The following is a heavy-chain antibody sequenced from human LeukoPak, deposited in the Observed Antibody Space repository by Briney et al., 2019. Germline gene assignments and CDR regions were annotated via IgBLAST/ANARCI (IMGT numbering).Heavy chain of an antibody. CDR2: IYYSGST. CDR1: GGSLTGYY. Sequence: PSETLSLTCTVSGGSLTGYYWSWIRQPPGKGLEWIGNIYYSGSTNYNPSLKSRVTISVDTSKNQFSLKLSSVTAADTAVYFCARPYRSGWHGSFDYWGQGSLVTVSS. J-gene: IGHJ4*02. CDR3: ARPYRSGWHGSFDY. D-gene: IGHD6-19*01. V-gene: IGHV4-59*01.